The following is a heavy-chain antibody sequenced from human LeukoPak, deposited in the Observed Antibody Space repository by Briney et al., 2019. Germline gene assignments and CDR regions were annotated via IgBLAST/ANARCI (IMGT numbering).Heavy chain of an antibody. V-gene: IGHV5-51*01. CDR3: ARVQAVFGVVTHFDY. Sequence: GESLKISCKVSGYSFTSYWIGWVRQMPGKGLEGMGIIYPGDSDTRYSPSFQGQVTISADKSISTAYLQWSSLKASDTAMYYCARVQAVFGVVTHFDYWGQGTLVTVSS. J-gene: IGHJ4*02. D-gene: IGHD3-3*01. CDR2: IYPGDSDT. CDR1: GYSFTSYW.